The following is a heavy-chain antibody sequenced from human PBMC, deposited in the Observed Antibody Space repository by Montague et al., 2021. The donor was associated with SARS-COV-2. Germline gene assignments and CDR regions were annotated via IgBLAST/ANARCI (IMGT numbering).Heavy chain of an antibody. CDR1: GIPFSNYA. CDR2: ISGSGGST. V-gene: IGHV3-23*01. D-gene: IGHD2-15*01. J-gene: IGHJ4*02. CDR3: AKDKGVAYYFDH. Sequence: RRLSFAASGIPFSNYAMSWVRQARGKGLEWVSAISGSGGSTYYADSVKGRFTISRDNSKNTLYLQMNSLRAGDTAVYYCAKDKGVAYYFDHWGQGTLVTVSS.